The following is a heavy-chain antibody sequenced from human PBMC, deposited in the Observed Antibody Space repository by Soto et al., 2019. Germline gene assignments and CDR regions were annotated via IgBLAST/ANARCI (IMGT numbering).Heavy chain of an antibody. CDR2: INSDGSST. D-gene: IGHD2-8*01. J-gene: IGHJ3*02. Sequence: GGSLRLSCGASGFTFSSYWMHWVRQAPGKGLVWVSRINSDGSSTSYADSVKGRFTISRDNAKNTLYLQMNSLRAEDTAVYYCATLGPTQVYAFDIWGQGTMVTVSS. V-gene: IGHV3-74*01. CDR1: GFTFSSYW. CDR3: ATLGPTQVYAFDI.